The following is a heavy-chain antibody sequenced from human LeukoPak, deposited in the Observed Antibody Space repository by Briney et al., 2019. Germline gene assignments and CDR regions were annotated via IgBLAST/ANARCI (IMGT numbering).Heavy chain of an antibody. J-gene: IGHJ3*02. CDR3: ARGGDSSGWYVAFDI. CDR1: GGSISSSSYY. CDR2: IYYSGST. D-gene: IGHD6-19*01. Sequence: SETLSLTCTVSGGSISSSSYYWGWIRQPPGKGLEWIGSIYYSGSTYYNPSLKSRVTISVDTSKNQFSLKLSSVTAADTAVYYCARGGDSSGWYVAFDIWGQGTMVTVSS. V-gene: IGHV4-39*07.